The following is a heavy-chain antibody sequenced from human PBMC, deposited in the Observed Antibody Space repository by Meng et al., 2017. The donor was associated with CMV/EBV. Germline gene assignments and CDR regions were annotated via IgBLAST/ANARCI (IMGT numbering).Heavy chain of an antibody. D-gene: IGHD2-2*01. CDR2: ISAYNGNT. V-gene: IGHV1-18*01. CDR1: GYTFTSYG. CDR3: ARSVPAAMEYSSSPGNYYGMDV. Sequence: ASVKVSCKASGYTFTSYGISWVRQAPGQGLEWMGWISAYNGNTNYAQKLQGRVTMTTDTSTSNAYMELRSLRSDDTAVYYCARSVPAAMEYSSSPGNYYGMDVWGQGTTVTVSS. J-gene: IGHJ6*02.